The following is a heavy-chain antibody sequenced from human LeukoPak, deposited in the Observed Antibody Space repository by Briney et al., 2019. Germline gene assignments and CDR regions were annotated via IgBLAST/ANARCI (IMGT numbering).Heavy chain of an antibody. Sequence: SVKVSCKASGGTFSSYAISWVRQAPGQGLEWMGRIIHILGIANYAQKFQGRVTITADKSTSTAYMELSSLRSEDTAVYYCARERGGQWLVPATFDYWGQGTLVTVSS. CDR2: IIHILGIA. V-gene: IGHV1-69*04. CDR3: ARERGGQWLVPATFDY. CDR1: GGTFSSYA. D-gene: IGHD6-19*01. J-gene: IGHJ4*02.